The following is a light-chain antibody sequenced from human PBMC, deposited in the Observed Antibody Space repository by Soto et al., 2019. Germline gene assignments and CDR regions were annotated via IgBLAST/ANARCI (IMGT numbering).Light chain of an antibody. CDR2: GAS. Sequence: IVLTQSPGTLSLSPGERATLSCRASLSVSRNYLACYQQHPGQAPRLLIHGASSRATGIPDRFSGSGSGTDFPLTISMLEAEDVVVYYCQHYGSSTWTFGQGTKVEIK. CDR3: QHYGSSTWT. J-gene: IGKJ1*01. CDR1: LSVSRNY. V-gene: IGKV3-20*01.